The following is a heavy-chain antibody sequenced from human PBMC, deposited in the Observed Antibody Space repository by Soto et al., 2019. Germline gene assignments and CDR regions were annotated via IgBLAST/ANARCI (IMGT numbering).Heavy chain of an antibody. CDR2: ISYDGSNK. V-gene: IGHV3-30*18. CDR1: GFTFSSYG. CDR3: AKSYGVGSPLPYFDY. Sequence: LRLSCAASGFTFSSYGMHWVRQAPGKGLEWVAVISYDGSNKYYADSVKGRFTISRDNSKNTLYLQMNSLRAEDTAVYYCAKSYGVGSPLPYFDYWGQGTLVTVSS. J-gene: IGHJ4*02. D-gene: IGHD4-17*01.